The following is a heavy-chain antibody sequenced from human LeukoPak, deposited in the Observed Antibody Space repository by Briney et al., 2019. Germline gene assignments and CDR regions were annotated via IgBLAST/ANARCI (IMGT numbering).Heavy chain of an antibody. Sequence: PSQTLSLTCTVSTYSITTGSYYWSWIRQPAGKGLEWIGRIYSSGRTNYNPSLKSRITISIDTSKNQFSLKLSSVTAADTAVYYCARDWYNWNYWTGYAYYYYYMDVWGKGTTVTVSS. D-gene: IGHD1-7*01. CDR2: IYSSGRT. CDR1: TYSITTGSYY. V-gene: IGHV4-61*02. J-gene: IGHJ6*03. CDR3: ARDWYNWNYWTGYAYYYYYMDV.